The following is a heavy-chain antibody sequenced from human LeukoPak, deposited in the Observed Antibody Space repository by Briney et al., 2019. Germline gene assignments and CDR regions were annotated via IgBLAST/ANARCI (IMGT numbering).Heavy chain of an antibody. D-gene: IGHD3-10*01. Sequence: GGSLRLSCAASGFTFSNYIINWVRQAPGKGLEWVSSISGSSSYINYADLVKGRFTISRDNAKNSLYLQMNSLRAEDTAVYYCARGGAMVRGVSPLDYWGQGTLVTVSS. CDR2: ISGSSSYI. CDR1: GFTFSNYI. CDR3: ARGGAMVRGVSPLDY. J-gene: IGHJ4*02. V-gene: IGHV3-21*01.